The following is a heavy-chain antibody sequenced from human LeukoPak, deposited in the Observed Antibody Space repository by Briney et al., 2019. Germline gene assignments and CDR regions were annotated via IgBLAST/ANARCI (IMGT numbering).Heavy chain of an antibody. Sequence: PGGSLRLSCAASGFTLSDHYIDWVRQAPGKGLEWVGRSGNKADSYTTEYAASVKGRFTISRDGSKNSLYLQMNSLKSEDTAVYYCTRGHSGRSVYAFDIWGPGTMVTVSS. D-gene: IGHD1-26*01. CDR3: TRGHSGRSVYAFDI. V-gene: IGHV3-72*01. J-gene: IGHJ3*02. CDR1: GFTLSDHY. CDR2: SGNKADSYTT.